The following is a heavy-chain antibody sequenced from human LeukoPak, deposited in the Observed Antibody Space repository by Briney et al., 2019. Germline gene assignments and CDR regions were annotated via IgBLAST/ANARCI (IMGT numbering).Heavy chain of an antibody. CDR2: INPNSGGT. Sequence: ASVTVSFTASGYTFTGYYIHWVRQAPGQGLEWMGWINPNSGGTNYAQKFQGRVTMTRDTSISTAYMELSRLRSDDTAVYYCARDGGDSSSWLDYWGQGTLVTVSS. V-gene: IGHV1-2*02. D-gene: IGHD6-13*01. J-gene: IGHJ4*02. CDR1: GYTFTGYY. CDR3: ARDGGDSSSWLDY.